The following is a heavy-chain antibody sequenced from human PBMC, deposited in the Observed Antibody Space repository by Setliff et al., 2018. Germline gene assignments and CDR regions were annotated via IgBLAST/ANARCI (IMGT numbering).Heavy chain of an antibody. Sequence: GGSLRLSCAASGFSISGRWMSWVRQAPGKGLEWVANIKEDGSEQYYVHSVRGRFTISRDNSKNTVYLQMDSLTADDTAVYYCAREGGSSGYCGYFDYWGQGTLVTVSS. D-gene: IGHD3-22*01. CDR2: IKEDGSEQ. CDR1: GFSISGRW. CDR3: AREGGSSGYCGYFDY. J-gene: IGHJ4*02. V-gene: IGHV3-7*01.